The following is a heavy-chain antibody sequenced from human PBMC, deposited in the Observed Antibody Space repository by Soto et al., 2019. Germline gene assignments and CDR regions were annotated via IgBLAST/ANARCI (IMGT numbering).Heavy chain of an antibody. D-gene: IGHD5-18*01. V-gene: IGHV4-30-4*01. CDR3: AAMVNRGYYYYGMDV. Sequence: SETLSLTCTVSGGSISSGDYYWSWIRQPPGKGLEWIGYIYYSGSTYYNPSLKSRVTISVDTSKNQFSLKLSSVTAADTAVYYCAAMVNRGYYYYGMDVWGQGTTVTVSS. CDR2: IYYSGST. J-gene: IGHJ6*02. CDR1: GGSISSGDYY.